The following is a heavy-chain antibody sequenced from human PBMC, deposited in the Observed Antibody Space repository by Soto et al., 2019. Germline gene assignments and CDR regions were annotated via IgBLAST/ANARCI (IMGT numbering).Heavy chain of an antibody. D-gene: IGHD1-26*01. CDR2: IIGSGGST. CDR3: AKLRGAAPRDWFDP. V-gene: IGHV3-23*01. J-gene: IGHJ5*02. Sequence: EGQLLESGGGLVQPGGSLRLSCAASGFTFSSYAMSWVRQAPGKGLEWVSVIIGSGGSTYYADSVKGRFTISRDNSKNTLYLQMNTLRAEATALYYCAKLRGAAPRDWFDPWGQGTLVTVSS. CDR1: GFTFSSYA.